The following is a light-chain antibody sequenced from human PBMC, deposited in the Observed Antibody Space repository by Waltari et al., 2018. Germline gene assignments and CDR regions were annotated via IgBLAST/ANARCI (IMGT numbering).Light chain of an antibody. CDR2: DAS. CDR3: QQRSNWPPRYT. J-gene: IGKJ2*01. V-gene: IGKV3-11*01. Sequence: TQSPATLSLSPGERATLSCRASQSVSSYLAWYQQKPGQAPRLLIYDASNRATGIPARFSGSGSGTDFTLTISSPEPEDFAVYYCQQRSNWPPRYTFGQGTKLEIK. CDR1: QSVSSY.